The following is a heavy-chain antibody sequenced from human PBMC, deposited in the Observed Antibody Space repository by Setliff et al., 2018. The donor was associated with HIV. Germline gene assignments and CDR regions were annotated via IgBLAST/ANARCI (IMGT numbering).Heavy chain of an antibody. CDR3: APDFGDNWFDP. J-gene: IGHJ5*02. D-gene: IGHD4-17*01. V-gene: IGHV1-69*06. Sequence: SVKVSCKASGGAFTSYAFSWVRQAPGQGLEWMGRIIPVYHTTDYAPQFQGRVTITADKSTSTVYMDLSNLRSDDTATYYCAPDFGDNWFDPWGHGTLVTVSS. CDR2: IIPVYHTT. CDR1: GGAFTSYA.